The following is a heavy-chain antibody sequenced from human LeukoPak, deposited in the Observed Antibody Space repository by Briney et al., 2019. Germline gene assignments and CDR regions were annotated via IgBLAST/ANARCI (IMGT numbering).Heavy chain of an antibody. CDR2: IYTSGST. V-gene: IGHV4-61*02. Sequence: PSETLSLTCTVSGGSISSGSYYWSWIRQPAGKGLEWIGRIYTSGSTNYNPSLKSRVTISVDTSKNQFSLKLSSVTAADTAVYYCARETGSGINWGQGTLVTVSS. CDR3: ARETGSGIN. CDR1: GGSISSGSYY. D-gene: IGHD3-10*01. J-gene: IGHJ4*02.